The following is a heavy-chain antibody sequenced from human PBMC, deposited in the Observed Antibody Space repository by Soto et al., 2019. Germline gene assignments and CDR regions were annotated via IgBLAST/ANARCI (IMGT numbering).Heavy chain of an antibody. CDR1: GFTFSSYG. V-gene: IGHV3-33*01. Sequence: XESLRLSCAASGFTFSSYGMHWVRQAPGKGLEWVAVIWYDGSSKYYADSVKGRFTISRDNSKNTLYLQMNSLRAEDTAVYYCARGHCSSTSCRRGYYYYGMDVWGQGTTVTVSS. D-gene: IGHD2-2*01. CDR3: ARGHCSSTSCRRGYYYYGMDV. CDR2: IWYDGSSK. J-gene: IGHJ6*02.